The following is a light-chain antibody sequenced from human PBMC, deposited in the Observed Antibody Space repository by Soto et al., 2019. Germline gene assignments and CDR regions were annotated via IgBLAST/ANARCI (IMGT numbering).Light chain of an antibody. V-gene: IGLV1-51*01. J-gene: IGLJ1*01. CDR1: SSNIGNNY. CDR2: DNN. CDR3: TSFAPGRIYV. Sequence: QSVLTQPPSVSAAPGQKVTISCSGSSSNIGNNYVSWYQQLPGTAPKLLIYDNNKRPSGIPDRFSGSKSGNTASLTISGLQAEDEGDYYCTSFAPGRIYVFGSGTKVTVL.